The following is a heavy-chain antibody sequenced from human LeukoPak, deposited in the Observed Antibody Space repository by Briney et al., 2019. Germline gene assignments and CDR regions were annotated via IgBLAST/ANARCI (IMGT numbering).Heavy chain of an antibody. CDR1: EYSFPNYC. D-gene: IGHD1-26*01. V-gene: IGHV5-51*01. Sequence: NLGESLKISCKHSEYSFPNYCIGWVRQMPGKGLEWMGIIYPDDSDTRYSPSFQGQVTISADKSISTAYLQWSSLKASDTAMYYCAIRYSGSYNDYWGQGTLVTVSS. J-gene: IGHJ4*02. CDR2: IYPDDSDT. CDR3: AIRYSGSYNDY.